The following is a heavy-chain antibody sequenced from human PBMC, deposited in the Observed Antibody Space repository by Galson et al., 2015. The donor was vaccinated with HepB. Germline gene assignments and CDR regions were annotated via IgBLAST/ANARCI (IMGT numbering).Heavy chain of an antibody. CDR3: AKDKGGHPDYFDY. D-gene: IGHD3-16*01. J-gene: IGHJ4*02. CDR1: GFTFSTYA. Sequence: SLRLSCAASGFTFSTYAMTWVRQAPGKGLDWVSSIIGSAGSGSDGSTFYADSVKGRFTISRDNSKNTLYLQMNSLRAEDTAIYYCAKDKGGHPDYFDYWGQGTLVTVSS. CDR2: IIGSAGSGSDGST. V-gene: IGHV3-23*01.